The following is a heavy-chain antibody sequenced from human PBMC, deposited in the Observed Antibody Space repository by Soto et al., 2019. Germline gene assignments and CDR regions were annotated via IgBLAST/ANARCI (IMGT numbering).Heavy chain of an antibody. J-gene: IGHJ4*01. CDR2: ISGSGDNT. CDR1: GFSFSDYA. CDR3: AKGRAITVYGVDILFDY. V-gene: IGHV3-23*01. D-gene: IGHD3-3*01. Sequence: PGGSLRRSCKASGFSFSDYAMTWVRQAPGKGLEWVSVISGSGDNTFYAASVKGRFAISRDNSKNVLYLQMNSLNADDAAVYFCAKGRAITVYGVDILFDYWGLGTLVTVSS.